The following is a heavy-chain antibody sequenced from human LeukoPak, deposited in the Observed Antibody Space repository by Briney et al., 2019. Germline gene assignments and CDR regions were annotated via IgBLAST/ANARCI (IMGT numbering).Heavy chain of an antibody. D-gene: IGHD3-3*01. V-gene: IGHV4-38-2*01. CDR3: AGLDDFWSGYSPDDY. J-gene: IGHJ4*02. CDR2: IYHSGST. Sequence: PSETLSLTCAVSGYYISSGYYWGWIRQPPGKGLEWIGSIYHSGSTYYNPSLKSRVTISVDTSKNQFSLKLSSVTAADTAVYYCAGLDDFWSGYSPDDYWGQGTLVTVSS. CDR1: GYYISSGYY.